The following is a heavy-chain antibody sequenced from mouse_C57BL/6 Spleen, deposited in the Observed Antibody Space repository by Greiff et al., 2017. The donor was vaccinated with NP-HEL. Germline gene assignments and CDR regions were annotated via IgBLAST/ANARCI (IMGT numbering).Heavy chain of an antibody. CDR1: GFSLTSYG. Sequence: VQLQQSGPGLVAPSQCLSITCTVSGFSLTSYGVSWVRQPPGKGLEWLGVIWGDGSTTYHSALIYRLSISKDNSKSQVFLKLNSLQTDDAATYYCAKFYYSNYFDYWGQGTTLTVSS. J-gene: IGHJ2*01. CDR2: IWGDGST. V-gene: IGHV2-3*01. CDR3: AKFYYSNYFDY. D-gene: IGHD2-5*01.